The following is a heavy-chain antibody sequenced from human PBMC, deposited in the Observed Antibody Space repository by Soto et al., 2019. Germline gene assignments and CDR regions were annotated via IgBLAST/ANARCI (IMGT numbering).Heavy chain of an antibody. Sequence: EVQLLESGGGLVQPGGSLRLSCAASGFAFSSYAMSWVRQAPGKGLEWVSAISGSGGSTYYADSVKGRFTIARDNPKNTVYLQMNSLRAEDTPVYYCAKLWTTMTTFDYWGQGTLVTVSS. CDR3: AKLWTTMTTFDY. J-gene: IGHJ4*02. D-gene: IGHD4-17*01. CDR1: GFAFSSYA. V-gene: IGHV3-23*01. CDR2: ISGSGGST.